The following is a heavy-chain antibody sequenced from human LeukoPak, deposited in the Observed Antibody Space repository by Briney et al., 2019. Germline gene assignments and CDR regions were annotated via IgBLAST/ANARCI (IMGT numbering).Heavy chain of an antibody. Sequence: GESLKISCKGSGYSFTSYWIGWVRQMPGKGLEWMGIIYPGDSDTRYSPSFQGQVTISADKSISTAYLQWSSLKASDTAMYYCALAYCGGDCYSKYFQHWGQGTLVTVSS. CDR2: IYPGDSDT. V-gene: IGHV5-51*01. J-gene: IGHJ1*01. CDR1: GYSFTSYW. D-gene: IGHD2-21*02. CDR3: ALAYCGGDCYSKYFQH.